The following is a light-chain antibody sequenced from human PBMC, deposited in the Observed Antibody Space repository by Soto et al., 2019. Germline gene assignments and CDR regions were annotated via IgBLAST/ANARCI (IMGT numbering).Light chain of an antibody. CDR3: QQYFSYPLT. V-gene: IGKV4-1*01. CDR2: WAS. J-gene: IGKJ4*01. Sequence: DIVMIQSPDSLAVSLCERATISCKSSQTISYTSINKTYLAWYQQRPGQPPKLLIYWASIRGSGVPDRLSGSGFGTDFTLTISSLQTEDVAVYYCQQYFSYPLTFGGGTKVDIK. CDR1: QTISYTSINKTY.